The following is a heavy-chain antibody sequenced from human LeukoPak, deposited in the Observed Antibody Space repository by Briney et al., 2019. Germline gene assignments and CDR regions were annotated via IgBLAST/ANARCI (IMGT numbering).Heavy chain of an antibody. Sequence: GASLKISSKGSGYRFTSYWIGWVRRMPGKGLEWMGIIYPGDSDTRYSPSFQGQVTISADKSISPAYLQWSSLNASDTAMYYCARRNYYGSGEDYWGQGTLVTVSS. V-gene: IGHV5-51*01. J-gene: IGHJ4*02. CDR2: IYPGDSDT. D-gene: IGHD3-10*01. CDR3: ARRNYYGSGEDY. CDR1: GYRFTSYW.